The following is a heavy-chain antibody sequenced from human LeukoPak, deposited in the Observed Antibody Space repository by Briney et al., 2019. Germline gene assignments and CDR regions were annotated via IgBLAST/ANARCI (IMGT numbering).Heavy chain of an antibody. CDR1: GFTFSSYA. J-gene: IGHJ5*02. D-gene: IGHD4-17*01. CDR3: AKESTVTPGNVNWFDP. V-gene: IGHV3-23*01. CDR2: ISGSGGST. Sequence: GGSLRLSCAASGFTFSSYAMSWVRQAPGKGLEWVSAISGSGGSTYYADSVKGRFTISRDNSKNTLYLHMNTLRADDTAVYYCAKESTVTPGNVNWFDPWGRGTLVTVSS.